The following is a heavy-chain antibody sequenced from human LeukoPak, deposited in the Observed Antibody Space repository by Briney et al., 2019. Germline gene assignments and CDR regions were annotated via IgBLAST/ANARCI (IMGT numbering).Heavy chain of an antibody. CDR1: GFTFSSYS. CDR2: ISSRSSYI. V-gene: IGHV3-21*01. Sequence: PGGSLRLSCAASGFTFSSYSMNWVRQAPGKGLEWVSSISSRSSYIYYADSVKGRFTISRDNAKNSLYLQMNSLRAEDTAVYYCARDKHSSGLIDYWGQGTLVTVSS. D-gene: IGHD6-19*01. J-gene: IGHJ4*02. CDR3: ARDKHSSGLIDY.